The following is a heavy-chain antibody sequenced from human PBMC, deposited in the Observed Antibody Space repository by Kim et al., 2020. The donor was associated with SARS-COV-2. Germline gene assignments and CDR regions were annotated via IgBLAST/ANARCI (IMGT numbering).Heavy chain of an antibody. J-gene: IGHJ4*02. V-gene: IGHV3-23*01. Sequence: GGSLRLSCAASGFTFSSYAMSWVRQAPGKGLEWVSAISGSGGSTYYADSVKGRFTISRDNSKNTLYLQMNSLRAEDTAVYYCAKDAPRGRFMASVRGVIIAAGDYWSQGTLVTVSS. D-gene: IGHD3-10*01. CDR1: GFTFSSYA. CDR3: AKDAPRGRFMASVRGVIIAAGDY. CDR2: ISGSGGST.